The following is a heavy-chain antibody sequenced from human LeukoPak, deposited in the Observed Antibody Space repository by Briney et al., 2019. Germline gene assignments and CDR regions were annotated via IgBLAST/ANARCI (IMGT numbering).Heavy chain of an antibody. CDR3: VRDTYRTAVAGSSGLGY. Sequence: PGGSLRLSCAASGFTFGTYWMGWVRQAPGKGMEWVANIKQDGTEKSYVDSVKGRFTISRDNVQNSVHLQMHSLRADDTAIYYCVRDTYRTAVAGSSGLGYWGQGTLVTVSS. CDR1: GFTFGTYW. CDR2: IKQDGTEK. J-gene: IGHJ4*02. V-gene: IGHV3-7*01. D-gene: IGHD6-19*01.